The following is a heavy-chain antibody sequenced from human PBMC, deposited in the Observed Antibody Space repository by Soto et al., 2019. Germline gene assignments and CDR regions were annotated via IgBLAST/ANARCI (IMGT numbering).Heavy chain of an antibody. Sequence: EVQLLESGGGLVQPGGSLTLSCATSGFTFYNHAMNWVRQAPGKGPEWVSGISGGGDATFYADSVKGRFTISRVQSNNTVFLQMNGLRGEDTALYFCVRKIIGTTTSGPYWFYDLWGRGTLVTVSS. J-gene: IGHJ2*01. V-gene: IGHV3-23*01. D-gene: IGHD1-26*01. CDR3: VRKIIGTTTSGPYWFYDL. CDR2: ISGGGDAT. CDR1: GFTFYNHA.